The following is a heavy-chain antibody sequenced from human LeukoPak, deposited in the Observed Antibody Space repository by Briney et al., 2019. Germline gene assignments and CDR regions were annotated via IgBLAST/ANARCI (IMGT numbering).Heavy chain of an antibody. CDR2: ISYDGSNK. J-gene: IGHJ6*02. CDR1: GFTFSSYA. D-gene: IGHD3-10*01. V-gene: IGHV3-30*01. CDR3: ARERELWFGELSYPYYYYGMDV. Sequence: GRSLRLSCAASGFTFSSYAMHWVCQAPGKGLEWVAVISYDGSNKYYADSVKGRFTISRDNSKNTLYLQMNSLRAEDTAVYYCARERELWFGELSYPYYYYGMDVWGQGTTVTVSS.